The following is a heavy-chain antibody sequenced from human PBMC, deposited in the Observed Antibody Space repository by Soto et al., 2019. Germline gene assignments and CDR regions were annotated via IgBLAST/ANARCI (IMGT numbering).Heavy chain of an antibody. CDR2: IIPIFGTA. CDR1: GGTFSSYA. J-gene: IGHJ4*02. CDR3: ARERVRGYSGYDLEYYDY. V-gene: IGHV1-69*13. Sequence: SVKVSCKASGGTFSSYAISWVRQAPGQGLEWMGGIIPIFGTANYTQKFQGRVTITADESTSTAYMELSSLRSEDTAVYYFARERVRGYSGYDLEYYDYWGQGTLVTVSS. D-gene: IGHD5-12*01.